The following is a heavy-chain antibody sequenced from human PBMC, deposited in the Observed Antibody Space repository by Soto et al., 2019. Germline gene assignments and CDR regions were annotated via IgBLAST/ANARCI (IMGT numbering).Heavy chain of an antibody. D-gene: IGHD6-19*01. CDR3: ARDLSSGWYSRENYYYYGMDV. CDR1: GFTFSSYA. Sequence: GGSLRLSCAASGFTFSSYAMHWVRQAPGKGLEWVAVISYDGSNKYYADSVKGRFTISRDNSKNTLYLQMNSLRAEDTAVYYCARDLSSGWYSRENYYYYGMDVWGQGTKVTVSS. J-gene: IGHJ6*02. V-gene: IGHV3-30-3*01. CDR2: ISYDGSNK.